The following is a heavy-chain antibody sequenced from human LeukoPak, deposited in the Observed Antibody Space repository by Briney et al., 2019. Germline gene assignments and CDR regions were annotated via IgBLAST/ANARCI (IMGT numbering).Heavy chain of an antibody. CDR3: AKAPTPIAAATVDY. D-gene: IGHD6-13*01. V-gene: IGHV3-30*18. CDR1: GFTFSSYG. Sequence: PGRSLRLSCAASGFTFSSYGMHWVRQAPGKGLEWVAVISYDGSNKYYADSVEGRFTISRDNSKNTLYLQMNSLRAEDTAVYYCAKAPTPIAAATVDYWGQGTLVTVSS. CDR2: ISYDGSNK. J-gene: IGHJ4*02.